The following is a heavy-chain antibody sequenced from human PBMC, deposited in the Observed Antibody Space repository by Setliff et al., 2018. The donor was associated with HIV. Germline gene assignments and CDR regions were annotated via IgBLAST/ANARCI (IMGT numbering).Heavy chain of an antibody. V-gene: IGHV1-18*01. CDR2: ISAYNGNT. J-gene: IGHJ6*03. D-gene: IGHD6-19*01. Sequence: ASVKVSCKASGYTFTSYGISWVRQAPGQGLEWMGWISAYNGNTNYAQKLQGRVTMTTDTSTSTAYMELRSLRDDDTAVYYCARESGYTGGWGYGATYNYYMDVWGKGTTVTVSS. CDR1: GYTFTSYG. CDR3: ARESGYTGGWGYGATYNYYMDV.